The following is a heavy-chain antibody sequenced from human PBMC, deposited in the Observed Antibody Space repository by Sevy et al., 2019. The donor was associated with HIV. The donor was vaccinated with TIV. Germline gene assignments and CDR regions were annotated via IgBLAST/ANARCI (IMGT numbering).Heavy chain of an antibody. CDR1: GYTFTGYS. V-gene: IGHV1-2*02. Sequence: ASVKVSCNASGYTFTGYSMHWVRQAPGQGLEWMGCINPNRGCTNYAQKFQGRVTMTRDTSISTAYMELSSLRSDDAAVYYCARVWNSDYYDSTGPNWFDPWGQGTLVTVSS. CDR3: ARVWNSDYYDSTGPNWFDP. D-gene: IGHD3-22*01. CDR2: INPNRGCT. J-gene: IGHJ5*02.